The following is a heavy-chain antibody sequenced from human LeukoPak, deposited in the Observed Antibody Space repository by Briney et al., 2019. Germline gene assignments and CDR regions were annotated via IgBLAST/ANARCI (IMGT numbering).Heavy chain of an antibody. Sequence: GGSLRLSCAASGFSFSSYWMSWVRQAPGKGLEWVANIKQDGSAKYYVDSLKGRFTISRDNDKNSLYLQMNSLRAEDTAVYYCARELAFSTTQNYWGQGTLVTVSS. V-gene: IGHV3-7*01. D-gene: IGHD1-1*01. CDR1: GFSFSSYW. CDR3: ARELAFSTTQNY. CDR2: IKQDGSAK. J-gene: IGHJ4*02.